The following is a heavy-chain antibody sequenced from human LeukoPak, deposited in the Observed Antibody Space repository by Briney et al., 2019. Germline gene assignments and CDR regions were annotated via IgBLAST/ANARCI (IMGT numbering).Heavy chain of an antibody. CDR3: AREMVVTDAFDI. V-gene: IGHV1-69*05. D-gene: IGHD4-23*01. CDR1: GGTFSSYA. J-gene: IGHJ3*02. Sequence: SVKVSCKASGGTFSSYAISWVRQAPGQGLEWMGGIIPIFGTANYAQKFQGRVTITTDESTSTAYMELSSLRSEDTAVYYCAREMVVTDAFDIWGQGTMVTVSS. CDR2: IIPIFGTA.